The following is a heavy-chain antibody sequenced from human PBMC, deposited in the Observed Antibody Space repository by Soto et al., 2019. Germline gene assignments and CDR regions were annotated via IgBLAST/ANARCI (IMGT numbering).Heavy chain of an antibody. Sequence: PGGSLRLSCAASGFTFDDYTMHWVRQAPGKGLEWVSLISWDGGSTYYADSVKGRFTISRDNSKNSLYLQMNSLRTEDTALYYCAKDIMHSAAEHYYYGMDVWGQGTTVTVSS. CDR1: GFTFDDYT. CDR3: AKDIMHSAAEHYYYGMDV. CDR2: ISWDGGST. D-gene: IGHD2-2*01. V-gene: IGHV3-43*01. J-gene: IGHJ6*02.